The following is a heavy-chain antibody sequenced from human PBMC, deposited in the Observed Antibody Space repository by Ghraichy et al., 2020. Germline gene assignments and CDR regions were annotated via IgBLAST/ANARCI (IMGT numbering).Heavy chain of an antibody. Sequence: GGSLRLSCAASGFTFSSYGMHWVRQAPGKGLEWVAVISYDGSNKYYADSVKGRFTISRDNSKNTLYLQMNSLRAEDTAVYYCVKDLVGGGFGTYGMDVWGQGTTVTVSS. V-gene: IGHV3-30*18. CDR3: VKDLVGGGFGTYGMDV. CDR1: GFTFSSYG. D-gene: IGHD2-21*01. J-gene: IGHJ6*02. CDR2: ISYDGSNK.